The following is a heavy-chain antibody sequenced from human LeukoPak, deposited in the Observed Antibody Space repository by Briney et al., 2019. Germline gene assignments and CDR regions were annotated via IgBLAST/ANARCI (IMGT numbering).Heavy chain of an antibody. V-gene: IGHV1-18*01. D-gene: IGHD3-10*01. CDR1: GYTFTSYG. Sequence: ASVKVSCKASGYTFTSYGISWVRQAPGQGLEWMGWISAYNGNTNYAQKLQGRVTMTTDTSTSTAYMELRSLRSDDTAGYYCARHTMVRGVIIVPFDCWGQGTLVTVSS. CDR3: ARHTMVRGVIIVPFDC. J-gene: IGHJ4*02. CDR2: ISAYNGNT.